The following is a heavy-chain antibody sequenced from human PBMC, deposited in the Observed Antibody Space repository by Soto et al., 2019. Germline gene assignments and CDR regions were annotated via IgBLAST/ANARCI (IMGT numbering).Heavy chain of an antibody. V-gene: IGHV4-39*01. D-gene: IGHD4-17*01. CDR2: IYYSGST. CDR3: AEQHGDYAGYGFDP. CDR1: GGSISSSSYY. Sequence: QLQLQESGPGLVKPSETLSLTCTVSGGSISSSSYYWGWIRQPPGKGLEWIGSIYYSGSTYYNPSLKGRVPISVDPSKNQFPRKLGSVTAPNTAWYYCAEQHGDYAGYGFDPWAREPWSPSPQ. J-gene: IGHJ5*02.